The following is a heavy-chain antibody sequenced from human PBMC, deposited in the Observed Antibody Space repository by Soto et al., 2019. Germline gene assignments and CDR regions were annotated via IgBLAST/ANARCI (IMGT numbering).Heavy chain of an antibody. J-gene: IGHJ4*02. CDR2: MYHSGSV. V-gene: IGHV4-4*02. CDR1: GDSISSNNW. D-gene: IGHD3-10*01. Sequence: QVQLQESGPGLVKPSGTLSLACSVSGDSISSNNWWSWVRQPPGKGLEWIGEMYHSGSVHYNPSFKTRAAMSVDNSTNQFFLHRTPVTAADADVYYCAWHVNMTIGVTYFDDWGQGTLVTVAA. CDR3: AWHVNMTIGVTYFDD.